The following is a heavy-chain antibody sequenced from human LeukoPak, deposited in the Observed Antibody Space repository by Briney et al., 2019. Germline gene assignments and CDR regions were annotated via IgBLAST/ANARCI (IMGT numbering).Heavy chain of an antibody. Sequence: ASVKVSCKASGYTFTSYGISWVRQAPGQGLEWMGWISAYNGNTNCAQNLQGRVTMTTDTSTSTAYMELSSLRSEDTAVYYCASGAMVQLYYFDYWGQGTLVAVSS. D-gene: IGHD5-18*01. CDR1: GYTFTSYG. V-gene: IGHV1-18*01. CDR2: ISAYNGNT. J-gene: IGHJ4*02. CDR3: ASGAMVQLYYFDY.